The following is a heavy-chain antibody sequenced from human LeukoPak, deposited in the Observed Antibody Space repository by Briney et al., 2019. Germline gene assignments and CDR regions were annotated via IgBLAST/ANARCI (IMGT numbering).Heavy chain of an antibody. CDR2: ISASGGNP. CDR1: GFIFSNYA. V-gene: IGHV3-23*01. CDR3: AKARAGDITAAFNY. J-gene: IGHJ4*02. Sequence: GGSLRLSCAASGFIFSNYAMSWVRQAPGKGLEWVSGISASGGNPYYADSVKGRFTISRDNSENTLNLQMNSLRAEDTAVYYCAKARAGDITAAFNYWGQGTLVTVSS. D-gene: IGHD6-13*01.